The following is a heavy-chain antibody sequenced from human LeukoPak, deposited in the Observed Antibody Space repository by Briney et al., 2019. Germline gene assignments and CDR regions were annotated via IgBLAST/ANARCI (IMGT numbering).Heavy chain of an antibody. J-gene: IGHJ4*02. D-gene: IGHD3-22*01. CDR2: INPNSGGT. CDR3: ARGSVRDSSGYYVAGDYFDY. V-gene: IGHV1-2*02. CDR1: GYTFTSYY. Sequence: VASVKVSCKASGYTFTSYYMHWVRQAPGQGLEWMGWINPNSGGTNYAQKFQGRVTMTRDTSISTAYVELSRLRSDDTAVYYCARGSVRDSSGYYVAGDYFDYWGQGTLVTVSS.